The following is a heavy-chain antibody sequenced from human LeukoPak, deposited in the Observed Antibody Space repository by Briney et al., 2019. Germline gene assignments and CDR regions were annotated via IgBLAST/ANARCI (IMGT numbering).Heavy chain of an antibody. CDR3: AKGSGHDLVVVIRDYYYMDV. Sequence: GGSLRLSCAASGFTFDDYAMHWVRQAPAKGLELDSGFSWNSGGIAYADSVKGRFTISCDNATNSLYLQMNSLRAEDTALYYCAKGSGHDLVVVIRDYYYMDVWGKGTTVTISS. J-gene: IGHJ6*03. V-gene: IGHV3-9*01. CDR2: FSWNSGGI. D-gene: IGHD3-22*01. CDR1: GFTFDDYA.